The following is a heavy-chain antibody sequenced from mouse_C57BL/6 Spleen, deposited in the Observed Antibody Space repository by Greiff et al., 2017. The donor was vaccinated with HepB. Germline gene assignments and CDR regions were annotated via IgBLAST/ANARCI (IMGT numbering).Heavy chain of an antibody. CDR2: INPNNGGT. J-gene: IGHJ2*01. CDR1: GYTFTDYY. Sequence: EVQLQQSGPELVKPGASVKISCKASGYTFTDYYMNWVKQSHGKSLEWIGDINPNNGGTSYNQKFKGKATLTVDKSSSTAYMELRSLTSEDSAVYYCARGGIYSNYVFDYWGQGTTLTVSS. V-gene: IGHV1-26*01. CDR3: ARGGIYSNYVFDY. D-gene: IGHD2-5*01.